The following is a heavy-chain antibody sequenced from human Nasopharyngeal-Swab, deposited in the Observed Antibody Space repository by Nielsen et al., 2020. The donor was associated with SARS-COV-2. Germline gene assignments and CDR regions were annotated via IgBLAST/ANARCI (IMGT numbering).Heavy chain of an antibody. V-gene: IGHV3-23*01. Sequence: LSLTCAASGLPFHIYALAWVRRAPGRGLKWGPGVSDSGGSIYYTDPVKGRFSISRDNSKNTLFLQMHSLRVEDTAVYYCAKDGVVRGDALDLWGQGTMVTVSS. D-gene: IGHD3-10*01. CDR1: GLPFHIYA. J-gene: IGHJ3*01. CDR3: AKDGVVRGDALDL. CDR2: VSDSGGSI.